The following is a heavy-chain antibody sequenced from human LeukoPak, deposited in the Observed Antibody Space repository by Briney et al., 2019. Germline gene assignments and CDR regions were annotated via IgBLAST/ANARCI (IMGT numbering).Heavy chain of an antibody. D-gene: IGHD6-25*01. Sequence: SETLSLTCTVSGASISSDNYYWVWIRQPPGKGLEWIGSMYYSGSTYYNPSLKNRVAMLVDTAKNQFSLKVRSVTAADTAMYYCAREVAMPAAVDYSWFDPWGQGILVTVSS. CDR3: AREVAMPAAVDYSWFDP. CDR1: GASISSDNYY. CDR2: MYYSGST. V-gene: IGHV4-39*07. J-gene: IGHJ5*02.